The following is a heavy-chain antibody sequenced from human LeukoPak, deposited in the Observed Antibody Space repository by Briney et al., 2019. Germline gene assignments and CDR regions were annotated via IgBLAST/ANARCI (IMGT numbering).Heavy chain of an antibody. Sequence: PSETLSLTCTVSGGSISSCYWRWIRQPPGKGLEWIGYIYYSGSTNYNPSLKSRVTISVDTSKNQFSLKLSSVTAADTAVYYCARVMYYYGSGSRACAFDIWGQGTMVTVSS. CDR2: IYYSGST. V-gene: IGHV4-59*01. CDR1: GGSISSCY. D-gene: IGHD3-10*01. J-gene: IGHJ3*02. CDR3: ARVMYYYGSGSRACAFDI.